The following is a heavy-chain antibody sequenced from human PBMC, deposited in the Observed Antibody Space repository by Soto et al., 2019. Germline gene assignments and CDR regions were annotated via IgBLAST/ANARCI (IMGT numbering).Heavy chain of an antibody. CDR3: ARTWSGSLNYYYYGMDV. D-gene: IGHD3-3*01. J-gene: IGHJ6*02. CDR1: GYSFTSYW. Sequence: PGESLKISCKGSGYSFTSYWIGWVRQMPGKGLEWMGIIYPGDSDTRYSPSFQGQVTISADKSISTAYLQWSSLKASDTAMYYCARTWSGSLNYYYYGMDVWGQGTTVTVSS. V-gene: IGHV5-51*01. CDR2: IYPGDSDT.